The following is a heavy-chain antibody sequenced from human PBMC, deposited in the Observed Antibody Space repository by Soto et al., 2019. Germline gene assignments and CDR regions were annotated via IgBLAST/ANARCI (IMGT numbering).Heavy chain of an antibody. CDR2: ILSSGST. CDR1: GGSITDYS. D-gene: IGHD2-21*02. V-gene: IGHV4-4*07. CDR3: ARDQGVVVTADNWFDP. Sequence: SETLSLTCTVSGGSITDYSWVWIRQPAGKGLEWIGRILSSGSTNYNPSLKGRITMSLDTSKNQFSLKLNSATATDTAVYFCARDQGVVVTADNWFDPWGQGILVTVSS. J-gene: IGHJ5*02.